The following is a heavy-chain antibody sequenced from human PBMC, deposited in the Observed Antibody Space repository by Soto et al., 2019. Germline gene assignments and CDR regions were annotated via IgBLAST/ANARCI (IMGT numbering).Heavy chain of an antibody. CDR2: IYYSGST. CDR1: GGSISSGGYY. D-gene: IGHD6-19*01. V-gene: IGHV4-31*03. J-gene: IGHJ6*03. Sequence: PSETLSLTCTVSGGSISSGGYYWSWIRQHPGKGLEWIGYIYYSGSTYYNPSLKSRVTISVDTSKNQFSLKLSSVTAADTAVYYCASVTVEYYYYMDVWGKGTTVTVSS. CDR3: ASVTVEYYYYMDV.